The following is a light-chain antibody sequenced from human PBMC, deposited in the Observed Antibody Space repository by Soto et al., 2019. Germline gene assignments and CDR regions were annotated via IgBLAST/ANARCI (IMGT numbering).Light chain of an antibody. CDR1: NSNIGNSY. V-gene: IGLV1-51*02. J-gene: IGLJ1*01. Sequence: QSVLTQPPSVSAAPGQKVTISCSGSNSNIGNSYVYWYQQFPGAAPKLLMYENAKRASGIPDRFSGSKSGAAATLAITGIQTGDEADYYCGTWDSGLSGFVFGTGPKLTVL. CDR2: ENA. CDR3: GTWDSGLSGFV.